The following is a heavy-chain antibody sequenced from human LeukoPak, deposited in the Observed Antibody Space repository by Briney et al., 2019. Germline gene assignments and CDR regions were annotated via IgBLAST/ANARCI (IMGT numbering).Heavy chain of an antibody. CDR3: AKGYDTRH. D-gene: IGHD3-9*01. V-gene: IGHV3-30*02. CDR1: GFTFSTYG. CDR2: IRLDGVTT. Sequence: GGSLRLSCAASGFTFSTYGMHWVRQAPGKGLEWVAFIRLDGVTTYHADSVKGRFTISRDNSKNTLYLHMNSLRTEDTAMYYCAKGYDTRHWGQGTLVIVSS. J-gene: IGHJ1*01.